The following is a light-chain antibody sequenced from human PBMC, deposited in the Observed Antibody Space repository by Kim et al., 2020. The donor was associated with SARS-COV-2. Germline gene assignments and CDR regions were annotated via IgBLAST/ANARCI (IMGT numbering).Light chain of an antibody. V-gene: IGLV2-23*02. Sequence: QSALTQPASVSGSPGQSITISCTGTNSDIGTYNYVSWYQQHPGKAPKLMLFEVSIRPSGVSNRFSGSKSGNTASLTISGVQAEDEADYYCCSYTGSTVFGGGTQLTVL. CDR3: CSYTGSTV. CDR1: NSDIGTYNY. J-gene: IGLJ3*02. CDR2: EVS.